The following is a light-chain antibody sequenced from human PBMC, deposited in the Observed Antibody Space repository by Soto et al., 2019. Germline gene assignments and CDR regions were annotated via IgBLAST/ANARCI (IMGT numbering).Light chain of an antibody. CDR2: DAS. V-gene: IGKV3-11*01. Sequence: EIVLTQSPATQSLSPGDRATLSCRASQSVSSYLAWYQQKPGQAPRLLIYDASNRATGIPARFSGSGSGTDFTLTISSLEPEDFAVYYCQQRSNGPPTFGQGTRLEIK. J-gene: IGKJ5*01. CDR3: QQRSNGPPT. CDR1: QSVSSY.